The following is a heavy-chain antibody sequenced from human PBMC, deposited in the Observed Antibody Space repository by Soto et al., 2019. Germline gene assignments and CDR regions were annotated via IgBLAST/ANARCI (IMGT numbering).Heavy chain of an antibody. J-gene: IGHJ6*02. CDR1: GFTFGSYW. CDR2: IDSDGSST. CDR3: ARGSPYGMDV. D-gene: IGHD1-26*01. Sequence: EVQLVESGGGLVQPGGSLRVSCAASGFTFGSYWMNWVRQAPGKGLVWVSRIDSDGSSTTYADSVKGRFTTSRDNAKNTLYLQMSSLRVEDTAVYYCARGSPYGMDVWGQGTTVNVSS. V-gene: IGHV3-74*01.